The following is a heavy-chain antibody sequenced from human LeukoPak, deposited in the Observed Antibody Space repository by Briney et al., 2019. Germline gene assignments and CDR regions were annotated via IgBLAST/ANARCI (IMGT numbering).Heavy chain of an antibody. D-gene: IGHD3-3*01. CDR1: GGTFSSYA. Sequence: SVKVSCKASGGTFSSYAISWVRQAPGQGLEWMGRIIPILGIANYAQKFQGRVTVTADKSTSTAYMELSSLRSEDTAAYYCARTYYDFWSGYSYFDYWGQGTLVTVSS. CDR2: IIPILGIA. V-gene: IGHV1-69*04. CDR3: ARTYYDFWSGYSYFDY. J-gene: IGHJ4*02.